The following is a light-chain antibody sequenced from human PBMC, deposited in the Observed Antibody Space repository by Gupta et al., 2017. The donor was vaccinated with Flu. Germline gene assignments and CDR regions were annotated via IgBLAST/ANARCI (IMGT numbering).Light chain of an antibody. J-gene: IGKJ2*01. CDR3: QQTHRMPPT. Sequence: IQMTQSRSSLSASVGDRITITCRASQSIHTYLNWYQQRPGNSPKLMIYGATSLQSGVPSRFSGSGSGTHFSLTISSLQTGDFATYYCQQTHRMPPTFGQGTKVDIK. CDR2: GAT. CDR1: QSIHTY. V-gene: IGKV1-39*01.